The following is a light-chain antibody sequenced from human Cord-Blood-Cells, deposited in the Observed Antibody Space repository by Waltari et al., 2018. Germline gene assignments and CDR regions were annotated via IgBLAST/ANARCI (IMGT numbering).Light chain of an antibody. J-gene: IGLJ1*01. CDR2: KDS. Sequence: SYELTQPPPVSVSPGQTARITCSGDALPKPYAYWYQQKPGQAPVLVIYKDSERPSGIPGRFSGSSSGTTVTLTISGVQAEDEADYYCQSADSSGTYVFGTGTKVTVL. CDR1: ALPKPY. CDR3: QSADSSGTYV. V-gene: IGLV3-25*03.